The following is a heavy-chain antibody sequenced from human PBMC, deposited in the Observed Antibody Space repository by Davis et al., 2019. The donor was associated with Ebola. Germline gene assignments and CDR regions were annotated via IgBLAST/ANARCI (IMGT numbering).Heavy chain of an antibody. CDR1: GITFSRSG. Sequence: PAGSLRLSCAASGITFSRSGMHWVRQAPGQWLGWVAVVSYDGSNKYYADSVKGRFTISRDNSKNTLYLQMNSLRAEDTAVYYCAKEGTGELRYFDWLLYLEPLDYWGQGTLVTVSS. J-gene: IGHJ4*02. D-gene: IGHD3-9*01. CDR3: AKEGTGELRYFDWLLYLEPLDY. V-gene: IGHV3-30*18. CDR2: VSYDGSNK.